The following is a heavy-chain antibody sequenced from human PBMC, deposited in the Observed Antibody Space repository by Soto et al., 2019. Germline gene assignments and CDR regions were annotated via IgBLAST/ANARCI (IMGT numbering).Heavy chain of an antibody. V-gene: IGHV1-8*01. CDR3: ARERGTYSGYDYAAFDI. D-gene: IGHD5-12*01. Sequence: ASVKVSCKASGYTFTSYDINWVRQATGQGLEWMGWMNPNSGNTGYAQKFQGRVTMTRNTSISTAYMELSSLRSEDTAVYCCARERGTYSGYDYAAFDIWGQGTMVTVSS. CDR1: GYTFTSYD. CDR2: MNPNSGNT. J-gene: IGHJ3*02.